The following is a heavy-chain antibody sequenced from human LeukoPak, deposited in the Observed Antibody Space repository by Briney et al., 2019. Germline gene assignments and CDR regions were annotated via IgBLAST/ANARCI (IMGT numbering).Heavy chain of an antibody. CDR2: IKSDGSTS. CDR3: ARESEEYHPDASDI. CDR1: GFTFSSYW. J-gene: IGHJ3*02. D-gene: IGHD2-2*01. V-gene: IGHV3-74*01. Sequence: PEGSLRLSCAASGFTFSSYWMHWVRQAPGKGLGWVSCIKSDGSTSNYADFVKGRFTISRDNPNNTLYVQMNSLRAEDTAVYYCARESEEYHPDASDIWGQGTMVTVSS.